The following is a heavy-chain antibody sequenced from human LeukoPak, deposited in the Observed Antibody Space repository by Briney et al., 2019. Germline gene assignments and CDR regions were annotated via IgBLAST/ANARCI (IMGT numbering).Heavy chain of an antibody. CDR2: IYPDSGGT. Sequence: ASVKLSCTASGYTFTDYYMHWVRQAPGHGLEWMGWIYPDSGGTHYAQKFQGRVTMTRDTSISTAYMGLSRLTSDDTAVYCCARGRSDYFLDSWGQGTLVTVSS. J-gene: IGHJ4*02. V-gene: IGHV1-2*02. D-gene: IGHD3-22*01. CDR1: GYTFTDYY. CDR3: ARGRSDYFLDS.